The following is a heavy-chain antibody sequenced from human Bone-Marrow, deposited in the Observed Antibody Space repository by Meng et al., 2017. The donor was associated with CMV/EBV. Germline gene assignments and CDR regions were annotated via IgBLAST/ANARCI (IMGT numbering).Heavy chain of an antibody. CDR1: GGSFSNYY. CDR3: ARPANAYSSSSFFEY. V-gene: IGHV4-34*01. J-gene: IGHJ4*02. D-gene: IGHD6-6*01. CDR2: INHRGTT. Sequence: ESLKISCAVYGGSFSNYYWTWIRQPPGKGPEWIGEINHRGTTNYNPSLKRRVTISVDTSKNQISLRMRSVTAADTAVYYCARPANAYSSSSFFEYWGQGTLVTVSS.